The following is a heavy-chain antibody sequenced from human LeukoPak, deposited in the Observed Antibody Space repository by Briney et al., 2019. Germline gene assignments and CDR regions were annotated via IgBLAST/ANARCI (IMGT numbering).Heavy chain of an antibody. V-gene: IGHV3-30*02. D-gene: IGHD5-18*01. CDR3: AKDGGSGTANIDY. Sequence: GWSLRLSCAASGFTFSSYGMHWVPQAPGKGLEWVAFIRYDRSNKYYADSVKGRFTISRDNSKNTLYLQMNSLRAEDTAVYNCAKDGGSGTANIDYWGQRTLVTVSS. CDR1: GFTFSSYG. J-gene: IGHJ4*02. CDR2: IRYDRSNK.